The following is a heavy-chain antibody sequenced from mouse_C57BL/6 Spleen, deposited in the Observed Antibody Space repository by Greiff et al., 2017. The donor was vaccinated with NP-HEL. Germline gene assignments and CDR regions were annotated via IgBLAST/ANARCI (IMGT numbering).Heavy chain of an antibody. J-gene: IGHJ2*01. V-gene: IGHV1-15*01. CDR2: IDPETGGT. CDR3: TKNYYDSSYYFDY. Sequence: VQLQESGAELVRPGASVTLSCTASGYTFTDYEMHWVKQTPVHGLEWIGAIDPETGGTAYNQKFKGKAILTADKSSSTAYMELRSLTSEDSAVYYCTKNYYDSSYYFDYWGQGTTLTVSS. CDR1: GYTFTDYE. D-gene: IGHD1-1*01.